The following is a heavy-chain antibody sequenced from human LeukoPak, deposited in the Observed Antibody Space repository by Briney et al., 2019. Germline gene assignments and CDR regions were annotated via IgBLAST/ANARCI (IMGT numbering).Heavy chain of an antibody. CDR1: GFTFSGYA. CDR2: CGGSGQSR. J-gene: IGHJ4*02. Sequence: LSGVPLRLSCAAFGFTFSGYAMSWARHAPGKAREWVSTCGGSGQSRYYADSVKGRFTISRDNAKSTLSLQMNRLRVDDTAVDYCAKGRGELSLYYFDSWGQGTLVTVSS. D-gene: IGHD3-10*01. CDR3: AKGRGELSLYYFDS. V-gene: IGHV3-23*01.